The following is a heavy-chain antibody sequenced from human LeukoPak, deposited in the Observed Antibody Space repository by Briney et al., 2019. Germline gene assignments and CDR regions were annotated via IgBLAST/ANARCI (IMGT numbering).Heavy chain of an antibody. CDR3: AKDLITYYYGSELDY. D-gene: IGHD3-10*01. V-gene: IGHV3-30*18. Sequence: GGSLRLSCAASGFTSSSYGMHWDRQAPGKGLEWVAVISYDGSNKYYADSVKGRFTISRDNSKNTLYLQMNSLRAEDTAVYYCAKDLITYYYGSELDYWGQGTLVTVSS. J-gene: IGHJ4*02. CDR1: GFTSSSYG. CDR2: ISYDGSNK.